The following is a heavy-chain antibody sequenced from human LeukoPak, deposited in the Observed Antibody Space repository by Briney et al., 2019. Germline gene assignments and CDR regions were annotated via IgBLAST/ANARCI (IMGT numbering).Heavy chain of an antibody. J-gene: IGHJ6*02. CDR2: IFYSGST. Sequence: SETLSLTCTVSGGSISSSSYYWGCIRQPPGKGLEWIGSIFYSGSTYYNPSLKSRVTISLDTSKNQFSLKLTSVTAADTAVYFCARGRHYPTYYYYGMDVWGQGTTVTVSS. D-gene: IGHD3-10*01. V-gene: IGHV4-39*01. CDR3: ARGRHYPTYYYYGMDV. CDR1: GGSISSSSYY.